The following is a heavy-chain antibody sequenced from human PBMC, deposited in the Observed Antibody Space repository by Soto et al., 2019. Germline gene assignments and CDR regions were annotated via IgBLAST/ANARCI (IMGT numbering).Heavy chain of an antibody. CDR3: AGYSSSSVWFEP. J-gene: IGHJ5*02. D-gene: IGHD6-6*01. CDR1: GGSISSGGYY. V-gene: IGHV4-31*03. Sequence: QVQLQESGPGLVKPSQTLSLTCTVSGGSISSGGYYWSWIRLHPGKGLEWIGYIYYSGSTYYNPSLKSRVTLSVDTSKNQYTLKLSSVTAADTAVYYCAGYSSSSVWFEPWGQGTLVTVSS. CDR2: IYYSGST.